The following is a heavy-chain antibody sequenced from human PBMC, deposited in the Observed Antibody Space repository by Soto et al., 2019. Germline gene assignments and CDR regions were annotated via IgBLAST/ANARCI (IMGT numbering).Heavy chain of an antibody. V-gene: IGHV3-30*18. Sequence: PGGSLRLSCAASGFTFSSYGMHGVRQAPGKGLEWVAVISYDGSNKYYADSVKGRFTISRDNSKNTLYLQMNGLRAEDTAVYYCAKDRPIAVAEYYFDYWGQGTLVTVSS. D-gene: IGHD6-19*01. CDR2: ISYDGSNK. J-gene: IGHJ4*02. CDR1: GFTFSSYG. CDR3: AKDRPIAVAEYYFDY.